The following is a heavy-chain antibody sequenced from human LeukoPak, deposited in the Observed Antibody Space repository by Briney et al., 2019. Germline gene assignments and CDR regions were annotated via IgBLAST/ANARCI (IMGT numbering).Heavy chain of an antibody. D-gene: IGHD5-18*01. Sequence: SETLSLTCTVSGGSISSYYWSWIRQPPGKGLEWIGYIYYSGSTNYNPSLKSRVTISVDTSKNQFSLKLSSVTAADTAVYYCARAGPTDTYYYYYYYMDVWGKGTTVTVSS. V-gene: IGHV4-59*01. CDR3: ARAGPTDTYYYYYYYMDV. J-gene: IGHJ6*03. CDR1: GGSISSYY. CDR2: IYYSGST.